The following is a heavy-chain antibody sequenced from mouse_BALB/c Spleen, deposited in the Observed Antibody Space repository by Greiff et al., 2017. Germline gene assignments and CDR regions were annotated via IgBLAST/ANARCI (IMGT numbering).Heavy chain of an antibody. Sequence: VKLMESGAELVRPGTSVKVSCKASGYAFTNYLIEWVKQRPGQGLEWIGVINPGSGGTNYNEKFKGKATLTADKSSSTAYMQLSSLTSDDSAVYFCARVGDYGDYWGQGTTLTVSS. CDR2: INPGSGGT. D-gene: IGHD2-4*01. CDR1: GYAFTNYL. J-gene: IGHJ2*01. V-gene: IGHV1-54*01. CDR3: ARVGDYGDY.